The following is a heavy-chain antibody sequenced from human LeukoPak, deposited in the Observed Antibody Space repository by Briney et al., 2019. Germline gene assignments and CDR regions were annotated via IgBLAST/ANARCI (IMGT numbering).Heavy chain of an antibody. J-gene: IGHJ4*02. CDR3: ARQSYYYDSSGYYHDY. D-gene: IGHD3-22*01. CDR2: INTDGSST. V-gene: IGHV3-74*01. CDR1: GFTFSTYW. Sequence: GGSLRLSCAASGFTFSTYWMHWVRQAPGKGLVWVSRINTDGSSTTYADSVKGRFTISRDNARNTLYLQVSSLRAEDTSVYYCARQSYYYDSSGYYHDYWGQGTLVTVSS.